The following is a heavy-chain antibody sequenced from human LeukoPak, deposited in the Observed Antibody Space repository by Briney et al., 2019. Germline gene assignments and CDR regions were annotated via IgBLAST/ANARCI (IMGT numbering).Heavy chain of an antibody. CDR3: TRGYSIDY. Sequence: PGGSLRLSCTASGFTFGDYAMSWVRQAPGKGLEWVGFIRSKASGGTTEYTASVKGRFTISRDDSKSIAYLQMNSLINEDTAIYYCTRGYSIDYWGQGTQVTVSS. D-gene: IGHD4-11*01. V-gene: IGHV3-49*04. CDR1: GFTFGDYA. J-gene: IGHJ4*02. CDR2: IRSKASGGTT.